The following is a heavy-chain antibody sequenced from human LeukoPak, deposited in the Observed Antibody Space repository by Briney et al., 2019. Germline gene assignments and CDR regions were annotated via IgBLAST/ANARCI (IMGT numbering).Heavy chain of an antibody. CDR1: GGTFSSYA. CDR3: ARDLGYSGYDYGGSSWFDP. CDR2: ISAYNGNT. D-gene: IGHD5-12*01. V-gene: IGHV1-18*01. J-gene: IGHJ5*02. Sequence: GASVKVSCKASGGTFSSYAISWVRQAPGQGLEWMGWISAYNGNTNYAQKLQGRVTMTTDTSTSTAYMELRSLRSDDTAVYYCARDLGYSGYDYGGSSWFDPWGQGTLVTVSS.